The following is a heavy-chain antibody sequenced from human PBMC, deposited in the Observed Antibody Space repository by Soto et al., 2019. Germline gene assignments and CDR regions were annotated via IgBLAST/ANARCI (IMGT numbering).Heavy chain of an antibody. D-gene: IGHD6-6*01. Sequence: ASETLSLTCTVSGGSISSYYWSWIRQPPGKGLEWIGYIYYSGSTNYNPSLKSRVTISVDTSKNQFSLKLSSVTAADTAVYYCARGMYSSSSVWFDPWGQGTLVTVSS. V-gene: IGHV4-59*01. J-gene: IGHJ5*02. CDR1: GGSISSYY. CDR3: ARGMYSSSSVWFDP. CDR2: IYYSGST.